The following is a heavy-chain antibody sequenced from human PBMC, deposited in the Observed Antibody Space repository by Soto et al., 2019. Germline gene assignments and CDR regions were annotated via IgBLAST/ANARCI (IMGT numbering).Heavy chain of an antibody. V-gene: IGHV3-21*01. CDR3: ARARTMIRGYYYYGMDV. D-gene: IGHD3-16*01. Sequence: EVQLVESGGGLVKPRGSLRLSCAASGFTFSSYSMNWVRQAPGKGLEWVSSISSSSSYIYYADSVKGRFTISRDNAKNSLYLQMNSLRAEDTAVYYCARARTMIRGYYYYGMDVWGQGTTVTVSS. J-gene: IGHJ6*02. CDR1: GFTFSSYS. CDR2: ISSSSSYI.